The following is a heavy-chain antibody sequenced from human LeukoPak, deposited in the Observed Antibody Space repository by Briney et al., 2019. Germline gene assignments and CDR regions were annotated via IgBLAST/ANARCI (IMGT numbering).Heavy chain of an antibody. CDR1: GGSTSRYY. Sequence: SETLSLTCTVSGGSTSRYYWSWIRQPPGQRLEWLGYIYYSGSTTYNPSLKIRLTISLDTSKNQISLRLISLTAADTAVYYCARLPGIAAIWGQGTLVTVSS. V-gene: IGHV4-59*08. CDR3: ARLPGIAAI. CDR2: IYYSGST. J-gene: IGHJ4*02. D-gene: IGHD6-13*01.